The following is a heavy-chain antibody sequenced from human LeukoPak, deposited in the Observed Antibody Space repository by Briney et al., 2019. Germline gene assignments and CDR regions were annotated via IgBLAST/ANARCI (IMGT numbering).Heavy chain of an antibody. CDR1: GGPFSGYY. CDR2: INHSGGT. D-gene: IGHD3-22*01. CDR3: VTYYYGSSAPKRNY. Sequence: SETLSLTCAVYGGPFSGYYWSWIRQPPGKGLEWIGEINHSGGTNYNPSLKSRVTISVDTSKNQFSLKLSSVTAADTAVYYCVTYYYGSSAPKRNYWGQGILVTVSS. V-gene: IGHV4-34*01. J-gene: IGHJ4*02.